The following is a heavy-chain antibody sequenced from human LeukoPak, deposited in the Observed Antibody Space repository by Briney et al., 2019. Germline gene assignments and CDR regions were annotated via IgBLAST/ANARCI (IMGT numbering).Heavy chain of an antibody. CDR2: ISSSSSTI. V-gene: IGHV3-48*01. CDR1: GFTFSSYS. J-gene: IGHJ4*02. D-gene: IGHD1-26*01. Sequence: GGSLRLSCAASGFTFSSYSMNWVRQAPGKGLEWVSYISSSSSTIYYADSVKGRFTTSRDNAKNSLYLQTYSLRAEDTAVYYCARDLDFGGLVGYWGQGTLVTVSP. CDR3: ARDLDFGGLVGY.